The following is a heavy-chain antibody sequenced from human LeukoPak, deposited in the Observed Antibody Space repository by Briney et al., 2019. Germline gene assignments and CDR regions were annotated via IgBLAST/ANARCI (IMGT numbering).Heavy chain of an antibody. CDR2: ISGSGSVS. CDR1: GFTFRGYV. CDR3: AKDRALSLRYYFDY. V-gene: IGHV3-23*01. J-gene: IGHJ4*02. Sequence: GGSLRLSCAASGFTFRGYVMSWVRQAPGKGLEWGSGISGSGSVSYYADSVKGRFSISRDNSKNTLYLQMNSLRAEDTATYYCAKDRALSLRYYFDYWGQGAVVTVSS. D-gene: IGHD2-15*01.